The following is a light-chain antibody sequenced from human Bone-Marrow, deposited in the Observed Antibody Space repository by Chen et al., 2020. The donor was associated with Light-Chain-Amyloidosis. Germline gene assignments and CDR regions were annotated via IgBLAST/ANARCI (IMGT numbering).Light chain of an antibody. CDR3: CSYAGSSTLV. V-gene: IGLV2-23*02. Sequence: QSALTQPASVSGSPGQSITISCTGTSSDVGSYNLVSWYQQHPGKAPQLMIYEVTKRPSGVSNRFSGSKSGNTASLTFSALQTEDEADYYCCSYAGSSTLVFGGGTKLTVL. CDR2: EVT. J-gene: IGLJ2*01. CDR1: SSDVGSYNL.